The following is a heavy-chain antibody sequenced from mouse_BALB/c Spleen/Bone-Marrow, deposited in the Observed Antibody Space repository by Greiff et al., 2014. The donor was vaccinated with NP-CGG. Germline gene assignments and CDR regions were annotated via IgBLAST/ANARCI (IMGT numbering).Heavy chain of an antibody. CDR1: GCSFTGYY. CDR2: INPYNGGT. D-gene: IGHD2-10*02. V-gene: IGHV1S30*01. J-gene: IGHJ3*01. Sequence: VQLKQSGPELVKPGPSVKISCKASGCSFTGYYMHWVKQSHGKSLEWIGEINPYNGGTSYNQKFKGKATLTVDTSSSTAFMELHSLTSEDSLVYYCARQLYGNYAYWGQGTLVTVSA. CDR3: ARQLYGNYAY.